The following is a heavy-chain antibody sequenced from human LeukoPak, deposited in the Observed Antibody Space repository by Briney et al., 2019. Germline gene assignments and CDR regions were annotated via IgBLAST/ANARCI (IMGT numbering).Heavy chain of an antibody. CDR1: GYTFTSFG. Sequence: ASAKVSCKASGYTFTSFGISWVRQAPGQGLEWMGWIGANNGNTNYAQKLQGRVTVTTDTSTSIAYMELRSLRSDDTAVYYCARINAVTTNPGSFDYWGQGTLLTVSS. V-gene: IGHV1-18*01. CDR3: ARINAVTTNPGSFDY. D-gene: IGHD4-17*01. CDR2: IGANNGNT. J-gene: IGHJ4*02.